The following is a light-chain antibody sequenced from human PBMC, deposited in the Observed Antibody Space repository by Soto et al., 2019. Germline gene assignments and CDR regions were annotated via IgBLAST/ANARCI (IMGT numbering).Light chain of an antibody. V-gene: IGLV3-9*01. Sequence: SYELTQPLSVSVALGQTARITCGGNNMGSKNVHWYQQKPGQAPVLVIYRDSNRTSGIPERFSGSNSGNTATLTISRAQAGDEADYYCQVWDSSTAVFGGGTKLTVL. CDR3: QVWDSSTAV. J-gene: IGLJ2*01. CDR2: RDS. CDR1: NMGSKN.